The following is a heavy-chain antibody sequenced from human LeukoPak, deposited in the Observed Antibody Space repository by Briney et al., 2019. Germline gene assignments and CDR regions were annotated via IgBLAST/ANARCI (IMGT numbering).Heavy chain of an antibody. J-gene: IGHJ4*02. CDR2: IYYSGST. CDR1: GVSFSGYY. D-gene: IGHD6-13*01. Sequence: SETLSLTCAVYGVSFSGYYWSWIRQPPGKGLEWIGYIYYSGSTNYNPSLKSRVTISVDTSKNQFSLKLSSVTAADTAVYYCASSSWYVDYWGQGTLVTVSS. CDR3: ASSSWYVDY. V-gene: IGHV4-59*01.